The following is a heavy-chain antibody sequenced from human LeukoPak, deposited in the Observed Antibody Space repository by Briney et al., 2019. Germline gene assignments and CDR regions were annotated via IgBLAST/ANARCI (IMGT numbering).Heavy chain of an antibody. V-gene: IGHV6-1*01. J-gene: IGHJ5*02. D-gene: IGHD4-23*01. CDR3: AREVATDAAHNWFDP. Sequence: SQTLSLTCAISGDSVSSNTASWSWLRQSPSRGLEWLGRTYFRSKWYNYYAVSVKSRIAINGDTSKNQFSLLLYSVTPEDTAAYYCAREVATDAAHNWFDPWGQGTLVTVSS. CDR1: GDSVSSNTAS. CDR2: TYFRSKWYN.